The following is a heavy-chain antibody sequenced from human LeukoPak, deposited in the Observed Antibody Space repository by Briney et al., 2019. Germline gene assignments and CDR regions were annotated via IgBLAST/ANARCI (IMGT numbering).Heavy chain of an antibody. CDR2: IKSDGSST. V-gene: IGHV3-74*01. CDR1: GFTFSNYY. D-gene: IGHD3-16*01. CDR3: ARAGDSQTYHLDY. Sequence: GGSLRLSCAASGFTFSNYYMHWVRQAPGEGLVCVSRIKSDGSSTTYADSVKGRFTISRDNAKNTLYLQMNSLRAEDTAVYYCARAGDSQTYHLDYWGQGTLVTVSS. J-gene: IGHJ4*02.